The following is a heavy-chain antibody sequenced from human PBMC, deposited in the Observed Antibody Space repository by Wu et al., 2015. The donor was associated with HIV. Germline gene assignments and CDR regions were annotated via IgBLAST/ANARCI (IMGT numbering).Heavy chain of an antibody. CDR2: INPRGGHT. J-gene: IGHJ6*03. Sequence: QVQLVQSGAEVKKPGASVKVSCQASGYTFITYYMHWVRQAPGQGLEWMGIINPRGGHTSYAQKLQDRVTMTRDTSTSTVYMELSSLRSEDTAVYYCARGPYYDSSGPLRYYYYYYMDVWGKGTTVTVSS. CDR3: ARGPYYDSSGPLRYYYYYYMDV. V-gene: IGHV1-46*01. CDR1: GYTFITYY. D-gene: IGHD3-22*01.